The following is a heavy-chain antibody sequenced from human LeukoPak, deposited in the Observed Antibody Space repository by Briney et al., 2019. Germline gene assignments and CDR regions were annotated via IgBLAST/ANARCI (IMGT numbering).Heavy chain of an antibody. CDR1: GGSFSGYY. V-gene: IGHV4-34*01. CDR2: INHSRST. Sequence: SETLSLTCAVYGGSFSGYYWSWIRQPPGKGLEWIGEINHSRSTNYNPSLKSRVTISVDTSKNQFSLKLSSVTAADTAVYYCARRSHWGQGTLVTVSS. CDR3: ARRSH. J-gene: IGHJ4*02.